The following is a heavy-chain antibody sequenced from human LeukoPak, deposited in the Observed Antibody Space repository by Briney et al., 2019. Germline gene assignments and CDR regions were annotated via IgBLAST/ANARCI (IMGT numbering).Heavy chain of an antibody. CDR3: AKAPGSGYDWGPYYYYYMDV. Sequence: GGSLRLSCAASGFTFSSYGMSWVRQAPGKGLEWVSAISGSGGSTYYADSVKGRFTISRDNSKNTLYLQMNSLRAEDTAVYYCAKAPGSGYDWGPYYYYYMDVWGKGTTVTISS. CDR2: ISGSGGST. V-gene: IGHV3-23*01. J-gene: IGHJ6*03. CDR1: GFTFSSYG. D-gene: IGHD5-12*01.